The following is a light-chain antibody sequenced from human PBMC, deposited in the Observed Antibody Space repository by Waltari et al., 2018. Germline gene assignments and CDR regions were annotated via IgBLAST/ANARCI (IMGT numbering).Light chain of an antibody. CDR2: DVS. CDR1: SSDVGAYKY. J-gene: IGLJ3*02. CDR3: CSYAGDYPVV. Sequence: QSALTQPRSVSGSPGQSVTISCTGASSDVGAYKYVSWYQQYPGKAPKLIVYDVSKRPSGVPERLSGSKSGNTASLTIAGRQAEDESDYYCCSYAGDYPVVFGGGTKLTVL. V-gene: IGLV2-11*01.